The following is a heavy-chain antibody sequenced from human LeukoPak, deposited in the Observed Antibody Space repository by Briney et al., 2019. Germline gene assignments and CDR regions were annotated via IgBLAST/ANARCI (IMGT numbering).Heavy chain of an antibody. J-gene: IGHJ4*02. Sequence: GGSLRLSCAASGFTFSTYYMNWVRQAPGKGLEWVSVIYSGGSTYYADSVKGRFTISRDNSKNTLYLQMNSLRAEDTAVYYCARRGGSYGAYYFDYWGQGTLVTVSS. CDR1: GFTFSTYY. CDR3: ARRGGSYGAYYFDY. D-gene: IGHD1-26*01. V-gene: IGHV3-66*04. CDR2: IYSGGST.